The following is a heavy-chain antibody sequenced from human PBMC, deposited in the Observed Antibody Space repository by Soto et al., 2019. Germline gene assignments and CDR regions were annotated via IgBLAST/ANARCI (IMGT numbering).Heavy chain of an antibody. Sequence: PSETLSLTCTVSGGSVSSGSYYWSWIRQPPGKGLEWIGYIYYSGSTNYNPSLKSRVTISVDTSKNQFSLKLSSVTAADTAVYYCARDRNVRIAAGGGRFDPWGQGTLVTVSS. J-gene: IGHJ5*02. V-gene: IGHV4-61*01. D-gene: IGHD6-13*01. CDR3: ARDRNVRIAAGGGRFDP. CDR2: IYYSGST. CDR1: GGSVSSGSYY.